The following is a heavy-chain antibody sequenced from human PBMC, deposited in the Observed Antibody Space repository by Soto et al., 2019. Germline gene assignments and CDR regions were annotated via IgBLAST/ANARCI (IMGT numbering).Heavy chain of an antibody. CDR1: GYTFIDYY. Sequence: ASVKGSCKASGYTFIDYYMHWVRQAPGQGFEWMGRISPRSGGANYAQKFQGSVTMTWDTSLNTAYMELSSLISEDTAVYYCARPPGYISDWYYFDLWGQGTLVTVSS. J-gene: IGHJ4*02. CDR2: ISPRSGGA. CDR3: ARPPGYISDWYYFDL. V-gene: IGHV1-2*02. D-gene: IGHD3-9*01.